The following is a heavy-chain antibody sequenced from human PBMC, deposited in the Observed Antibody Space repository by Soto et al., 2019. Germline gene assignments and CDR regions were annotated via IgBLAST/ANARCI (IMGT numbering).Heavy chain of an antibody. D-gene: IGHD2-15*01. J-gene: IGHJ3*02. CDR2: IWYDGSNK. Sequence: QVQLVESGGGVVQPGRSLRLSCAASGFTFSSYGMHWVRQAPGKGLEWVAVIWYDGSNKYYADSVKGRFTISRDNSKNTLSLKIKSLRAEDTAVSYYSIVTYCSANSCFASFDIWGQGTMVTVSS. CDR1: GFTFSSYG. V-gene: IGHV3-33*01. CDR3: SIVTYCSANSCFASFDI.